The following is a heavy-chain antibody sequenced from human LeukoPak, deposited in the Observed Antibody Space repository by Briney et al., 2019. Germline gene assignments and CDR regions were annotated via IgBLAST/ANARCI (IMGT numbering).Heavy chain of an antibody. CDR3: ARGPGYCTNGVCYTPYYFDY. Sequence: PSETLSLTCRVYGGSFSGYYWSWIRQSPGRRLEWLGEINHSGSTNYHPSLRSRLTISVDKSNNKFSLNMTSVTAADTAVYYCARGPGYCTNGVCYTPYYFDYWGQGTLVTVSS. D-gene: IGHD2-8*01. V-gene: IGHV4-34*01. J-gene: IGHJ4*02. CDR2: INHSGST. CDR1: GGSFSGYY.